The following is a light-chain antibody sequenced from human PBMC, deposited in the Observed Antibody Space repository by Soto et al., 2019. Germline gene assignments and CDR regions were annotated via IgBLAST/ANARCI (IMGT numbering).Light chain of an antibody. Sequence: EIVLTQSPATLSLSPGERATLSCRASQSISNYLAWYQQRPGQAPRLLIYDASNRATGVPARFSGSGYGTDYTLTIRSLEPEDFAVYYCQQRSNWPPLPFGGGTKVEIK. V-gene: IGKV3-11*01. J-gene: IGKJ4*01. CDR2: DAS. CDR1: QSISNY. CDR3: QQRSNWPPLP.